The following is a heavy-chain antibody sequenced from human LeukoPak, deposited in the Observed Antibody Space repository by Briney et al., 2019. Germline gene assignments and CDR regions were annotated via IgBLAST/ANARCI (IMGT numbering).Heavy chain of an antibody. D-gene: IGHD6-19*01. CDR3: ARDTGYSSGWPDAFDI. CDR2: IYYSGST. V-gene: IGHV4-31*03. Sequence: SQTLSLTCTVSGGSISSGGYYWSWIRQHPGKDLEWIGYIYYSGSTYCNPSLKSRVTISVDTSKNQFSLKLSSVTAADTAVYYCARDTGYSSGWPDAFDIWGQGTMVTVSS. CDR1: GGSISSGGYY. J-gene: IGHJ3*02.